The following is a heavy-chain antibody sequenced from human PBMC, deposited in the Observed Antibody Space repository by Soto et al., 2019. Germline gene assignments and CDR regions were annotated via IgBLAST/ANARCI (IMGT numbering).Heavy chain of an antibody. CDR3: AKDGWELPDAFDI. CDR1: GFTFSSYA. CDR2: ISGSGGST. D-gene: IGHD1-26*01. Sequence: PGGSLRLSCAASGFTFSSYAMSWVRQSPGKGLEWVSAISGSGGSTYYADSVKGRFTISRDNSKNTLYLQMNSLRAEDTAVYYCAKDGWELPDAFDIWGQGTMVTVSS. J-gene: IGHJ3*02. V-gene: IGHV3-23*01.